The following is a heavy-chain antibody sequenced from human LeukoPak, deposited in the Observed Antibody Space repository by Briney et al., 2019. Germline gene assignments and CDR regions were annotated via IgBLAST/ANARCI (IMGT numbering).Heavy chain of an antibody. V-gene: IGHV1-69*06. CDR2: IIPIFGTA. D-gene: IGHD3-22*01. J-gene: IGHJ4*02. CDR1: GGTFSSYA. Sequence: ASVKVSCKASGGTFSSYAISWVRQAPGQGLEWMGGIIPIFGTANYAQKFQGRVTITADKSTSTAYMELSSLRSEDTAVYYCAKGAVGKSESSGYPPHFDYWGQGTLVTVSS. CDR3: AKGAVGKSESSGYPPHFDY.